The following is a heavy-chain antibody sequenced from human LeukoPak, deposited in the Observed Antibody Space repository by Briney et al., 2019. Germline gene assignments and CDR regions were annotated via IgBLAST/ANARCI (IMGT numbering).Heavy chain of an antibody. CDR2: IYYTGST. J-gene: IGHJ3*01. D-gene: IGHD7-27*01. CDR1: GGSISNYY. V-gene: IGHV4-59*01. CDR3: AKSPSWGSGLDAFDV. Sequence: SETLSLTCTVSGGSISNYYWSWIRQPPGKGLEWIGYIYYTGSTKYNPSLKSRVTLSVDSSKTQFSLKLNSVTAADTAVYYCAKSPSWGSGLDAFDVWGQGTMVTVSS.